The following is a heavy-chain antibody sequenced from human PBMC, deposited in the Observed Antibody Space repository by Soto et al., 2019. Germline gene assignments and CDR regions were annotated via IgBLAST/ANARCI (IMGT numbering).Heavy chain of an antibody. CDR1: GYTFTSYG. CDR2: ISAYNGNT. V-gene: IGHV1-18*01. D-gene: IGHD4-17*01. CDR3: ATSLRSYYGDYFDY. Sequence: GASVKVSCKASGYTFTSYGISWVRQAPGQGLEWMGWISAYNGNTNYAQKLQGRVTMTTDTSTSTAYMELRSLRSDDTAVYYRATSLRSYYGDYFDYWGRGTLVTVSS. J-gene: IGHJ4*02.